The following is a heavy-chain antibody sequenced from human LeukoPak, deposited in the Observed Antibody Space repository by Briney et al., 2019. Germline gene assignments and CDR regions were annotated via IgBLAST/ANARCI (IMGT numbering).Heavy chain of an antibody. D-gene: IGHD7-27*01. V-gene: IGHV4-30-2*01. Sequence: SETLSLTCAVSGGSISSGGYSWTWIRQPPGEGLEWIGSISHSGPTSYSPSLKSRVTISVDTSKNQFSLKLTSVTAADTAVYYCARLGPHLDFWGQGTLVTVSS. CDR3: ARLGPHLDF. CDR1: GGSISSGGYS. CDR2: ISHSGPT. J-gene: IGHJ4*02.